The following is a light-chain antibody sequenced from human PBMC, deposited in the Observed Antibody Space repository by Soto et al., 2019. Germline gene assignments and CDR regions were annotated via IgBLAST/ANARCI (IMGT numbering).Light chain of an antibody. J-gene: IGKJ1*01. CDR2: KAX. Sequence: DIPLTQAPSTLSASGGDRVTITCRASQSISSWVAWYXQKXXXAPKLXXXKAXXLETGVPSRFSDSGSRTGFXLNISSLQPDDLATYNCQRSNRSPGACGHGTK. CDR1: QSISSW. CDR3: QRSNRSPGA. V-gene: IGKV1-5*03.